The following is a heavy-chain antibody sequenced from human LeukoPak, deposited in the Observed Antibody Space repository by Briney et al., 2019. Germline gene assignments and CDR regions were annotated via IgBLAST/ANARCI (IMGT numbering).Heavy chain of an antibody. CDR1: GYTFTSYD. J-gene: IGHJ4*02. CDR3: ARGTPQDY. Sequence: GASVRVSCKGSGYTFTSYDINWVRQASGQGLEWMGWMNPIGGNTGYARKFQGRVTMTRNTSISTAYMEPSSLVSEDTAVYYCARGTPQDYWGQGTLVTVSS. CDR2: MNPIGGNT. V-gene: IGHV1-8*01.